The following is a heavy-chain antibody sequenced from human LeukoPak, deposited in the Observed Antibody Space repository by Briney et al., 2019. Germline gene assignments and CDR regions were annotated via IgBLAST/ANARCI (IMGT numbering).Heavy chain of an antibody. V-gene: IGHV3-72*01. Sequence: PGGSLRLSCAASGFTFSDHYMDRVRQAPGKGLEWVGRTRNKANSYTTEYAASVKGRFTISRDDSKNSLYLQMNSLKTEDTAVYYCAREGYDFWSGYYGIDYWGQGTLVTVSS. CDR3: AREGYDFWSGYYGIDY. CDR2: TRNKANSYTT. J-gene: IGHJ4*02. D-gene: IGHD3-3*01. CDR1: GFTFSDHY.